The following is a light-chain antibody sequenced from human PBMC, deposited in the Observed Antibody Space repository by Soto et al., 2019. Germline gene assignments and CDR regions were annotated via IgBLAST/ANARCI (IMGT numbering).Light chain of an antibody. J-gene: IGLJ2*01. Sequence: QSALTQPPSASGSLGQSVTISCTGTSSDVGGYNYVSWHQQHPGKAPKVMIYEVTKRPPGVPDRFSGSKSGNTASLTVYGLQAEDEDDYYCSSFAGGGNPVLLGGGTKLTVL. CDR1: SSDVGGYNY. V-gene: IGLV2-8*01. CDR3: SSFAGGGNPVL. CDR2: EVT.